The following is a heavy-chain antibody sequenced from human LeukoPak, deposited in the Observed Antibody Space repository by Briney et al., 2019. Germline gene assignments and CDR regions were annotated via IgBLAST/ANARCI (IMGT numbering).Heavy chain of an antibody. CDR3: ARGGVGWQQLALFDY. D-gene: IGHD6-13*01. Sequence: SETLSLTCTVSGGSISSHYWSWIRQPPGKGLEWIGYIYYSGSTNYNPSLKSRVTISEDTSKNQFSLKLSSVTAADTAVYYCARGGVGWQQLALFDYWGQGTLVTVSS. CDR2: IYYSGST. J-gene: IGHJ4*02. CDR1: GGSISSHY. V-gene: IGHV4-59*11.